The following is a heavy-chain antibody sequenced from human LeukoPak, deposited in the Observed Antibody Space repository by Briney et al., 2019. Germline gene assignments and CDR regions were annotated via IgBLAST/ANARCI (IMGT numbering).Heavy chain of an antibody. J-gene: IGHJ3*02. V-gene: IGHV4-59*12. CDR2: IYYSGGT. CDR1: GGSISSYY. Sequence: SETLCLTCTVSGGSISSYYWSWIRQPPGKGLEWIGYIYYSGGTNYNPSLKGRVTISVDTSRNQFSLKLSSVTAADTAVYYCAREWNYYAFEIWGQGTMVSVSS. D-gene: IGHD1-7*01. CDR3: AREWNYYAFEI.